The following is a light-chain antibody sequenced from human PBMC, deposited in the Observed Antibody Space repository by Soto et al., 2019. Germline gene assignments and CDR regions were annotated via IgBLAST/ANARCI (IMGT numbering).Light chain of an antibody. V-gene: IGLV1-47*01. Sequence: QSVLRQPPSASGTPGQSVTISCSGSTSNIGSSSVYWYQQLPGTVPKVFIYENNRRPSGVPDRFSGSKSGTSASLAISGLRSEDEAEYYCATWDDSLSGPVFGGGTKLTVL. CDR2: ENN. CDR3: ATWDDSLSGPV. CDR1: TSNIGSSS. J-gene: IGLJ2*01.